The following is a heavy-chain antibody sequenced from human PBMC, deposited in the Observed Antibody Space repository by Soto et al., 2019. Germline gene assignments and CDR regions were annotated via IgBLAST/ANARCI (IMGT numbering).Heavy chain of an antibody. J-gene: IGHJ4*02. CDR2: IKTKTEGETT. D-gene: IGHD5-18*01. CDR1: GFTFTNAW. CDR3: TTLVRGYSYGDH. Sequence: EVQLVESGGGLVEPGGSLRLSCAASGFTFTNAWMSWVRQAPGEGLEWVGRIKTKTEGETTDYAAPVKGRFTVTRDDSRNTLYLQMNSLKTEDTAVYYCTTLVRGYSYGDHWGQGTQVTVSS. V-gene: IGHV3-15*01.